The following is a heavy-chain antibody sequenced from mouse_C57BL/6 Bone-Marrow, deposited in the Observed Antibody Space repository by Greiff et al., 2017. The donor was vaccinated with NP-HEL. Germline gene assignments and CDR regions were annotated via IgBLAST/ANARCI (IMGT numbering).Heavy chain of an antibody. Sequence: QVQLKQSGAELVKPGASVKISCKASGYAFSSYWMNWVKQRPGKGLEWIGQIYPGDGDTNYNGKFKGKATLTADKSSSTAYMQLSSLTSEDSAVYFCARRYDSKGYYFDYWGQGTTLTVSS. J-gene: IGHJ2*01. CDR1: GYAFSSYW. V-gene: IGHV1-80*01. CDR3: ARRYDSKGYYFDY. D-gene: IGHD2-5*01. CDR2: IYPGDGDT.